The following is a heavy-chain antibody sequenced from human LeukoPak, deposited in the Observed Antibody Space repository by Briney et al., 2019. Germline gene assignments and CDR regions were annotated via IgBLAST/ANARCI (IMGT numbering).Heavy chain of an antibody. Sequence: ASVKVSCKASGYTITNNYMHWVRQAPGQGLEWMGVINPSAGSTLYAQKFQGRVTLTRDMSTSTVTMGLSSLRSDDTAVYYCARGEGISTGYYYYYMDVWGKGTTVTVSS. D-gene: IGHD2-15*01. V-gene: IGHV1-46*01. CDR3: ARGEGISTGYYYYYMDV. CDR2: INPSAGST. J-gene: IGHJ6*03. CDR1: GYTITNNY.